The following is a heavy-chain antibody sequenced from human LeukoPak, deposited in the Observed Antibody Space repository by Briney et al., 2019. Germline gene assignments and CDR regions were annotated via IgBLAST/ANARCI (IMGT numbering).Heavy chain of an antibody. D-gene: IGHD3-10*01. V-gene: IGHV4-59*08. Sequence: SETLSLTCTVSGGSISSYYWSWIRQPPGKGLEWIGYIYYSGSTNYNPSLKSRVTISVDTSKNQFSLKLSSVTAADTAVYYCARWAGDYYGSGSPALWGQGTLVTVSS. CDR3: ARWAGDYYGSGSPAL. CDR2: IYYSGST. J-gene: IGHJ4*02. CDR1: GGSISSYY.